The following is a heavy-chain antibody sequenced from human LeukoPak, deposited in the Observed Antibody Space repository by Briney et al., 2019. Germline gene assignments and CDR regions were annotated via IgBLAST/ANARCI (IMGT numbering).Heavy chain of an antibody. J-gene: IGHJ6*03. CDR1: GYTFTSYD. CDR2: MNPNSGNT. Sequence: GASVKVSCKASGYTFTSYDINWVRQATGQGLEWMGWMNPNSGNTGYAQKFQGRVTITRNTSISTAYMELSSLRSEETAVYYCARGWNWGDLARAINYYYYYMDVWGKGTTVTVSS. V-gene: IGHV1-8*03. CDR3: ARGWNWGDLARAINYYYYYMDV. D-gene: IGHD3-16*01.